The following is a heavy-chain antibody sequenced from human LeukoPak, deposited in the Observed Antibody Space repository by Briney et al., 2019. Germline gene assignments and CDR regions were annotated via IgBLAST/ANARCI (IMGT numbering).Heavy chain of an antibody. V-gene: IGHV4-38-2*01. CDR3: ARLAYSSGCR. Sequence: PSETLSLTCAVSGYSISSGYYWAWTRPPPGKGLEWIGSIYHSGSTYYNPSLKSRVTISVDTSKNQFSLKLSSVTAADTAVYYCARLAYSSGCRWGQGTLVTVS. D-gene: IGHD6-19*01. CDR2: IYHSGST. J-gene: IGHJ4*02. CDR1: GYSISSGYY.